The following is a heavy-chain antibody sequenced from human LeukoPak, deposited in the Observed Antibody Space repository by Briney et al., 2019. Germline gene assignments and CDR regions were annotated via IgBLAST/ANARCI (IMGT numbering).Heavy chain of an antibody. CDR2: INHIGST. V-gene: IGHV4-34*01. Sequence: PSETLSLTCAVYGGSFSGYYWSWIRQPPGKGLEWIGEINHIGSTNYNPSLKSRVTISVDTSKNQFSLKLSSVTAADTAVYYCARGLYGYSGYRRGNSFDYWGQGTLVTVSS. J-gene: IGHJ4*02. D-gene: IGHD5-12*01. CDR1: GGSFSGYY. CDR3: ARGLYGYSGYRRGNSFDY.